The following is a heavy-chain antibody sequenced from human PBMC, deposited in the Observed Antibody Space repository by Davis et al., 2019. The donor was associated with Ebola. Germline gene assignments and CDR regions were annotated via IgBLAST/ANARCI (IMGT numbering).Heavy chain of an antibody. D-gene: IGHD1-26*01. V-gene: IGHV1-69*06. CDR1: GGTFSSYA. J-gene: IGHJ6*02. CDR2: IIPIFGTA. Sequence: AASVKVSCKASGGTFSSYAISWVRQAPGQGLEWMGGIIPIFGTANYAQKFQGRVTITADKSTSTAYMELSSLRSEDTAVYYCARGTGAALYGRNYYYGMDVWGQGTTVTVSS. CDR3: ARGTGAALYGRNYYYGMDV.